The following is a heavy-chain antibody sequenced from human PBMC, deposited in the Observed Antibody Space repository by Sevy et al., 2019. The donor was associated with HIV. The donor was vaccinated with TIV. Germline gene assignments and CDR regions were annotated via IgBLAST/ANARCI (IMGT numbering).Heavy chain of an antibody. CDR3: ARDPGYSGYDWGALTYYFDY. CDR1: GFSFSNYG. D-gene: IGHD5-12*01. J-gene: IGHJ4*02. CDR2: IRLDGNDK. V-gene: IGHV3-30*02. Sequence: GGSLRLSCEAFGFSFSNYGMHWVRQAPGKGPEWVSSIRLDGNDKQYADSVKGRFTISRDNSKNTLNLQMNSLRAEDMAVYYCARDPGYSGYDWGALTYYFDYWGQGTLVTVSS.